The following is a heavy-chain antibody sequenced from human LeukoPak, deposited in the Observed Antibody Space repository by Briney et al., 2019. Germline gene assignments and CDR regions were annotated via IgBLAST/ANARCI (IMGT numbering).Heavy chain of an antibody. CDR3: ARSRLRYSSGWYQD. CDR2: INRSGST. J-gene: IGHJ4*02. CDR1: GGSFSGYY. V-gene: IGHV4-34*01. Sequence: SETLSLTCAVYGGSFSGYYWSWIRQPPGKGLEWIGEINRSGSTNYNPSLKSRVTISVDTSKNQFSLKLSSVTAADTAVYYCARSRLRYSSGWYQDWGQGTLVTVSS. D-gene: IGHD6-19*01.